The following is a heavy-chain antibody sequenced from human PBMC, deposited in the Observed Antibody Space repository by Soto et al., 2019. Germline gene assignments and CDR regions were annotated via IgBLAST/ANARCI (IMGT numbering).Heavy chain of an antibody. CDR3: ARAGCSSTSCYSFSPNWFDP. Sequence: SETLSLTCTVSGGSISSGDYYWSWIRQPPGKGPEWIGYIYYSGSTYYNPSLKSRVTISVDTSKNQFSLKLSSVTAADTAVYYCARAGCSSTSCYSFSPNWFDPWGQGTLVTVSS. V-gene: IGHV4-30-4*01. D-gene: IGHD2-2*02. J-gene: IGHJ5*02. CDR1: GGSISSGDYY. CDR2: IYYSGST.